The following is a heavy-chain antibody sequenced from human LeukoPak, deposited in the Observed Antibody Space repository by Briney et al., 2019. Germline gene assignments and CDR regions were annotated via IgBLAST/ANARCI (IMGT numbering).Heavy chain of an antibody. J-gene: IGHJ4*02. CDR2: VYYSGTT. D-gene: IGHD6-13*01. CDR1: GGSLSSYY. CDR3: ASGPYPAAGTDHQFDY. Sequence: PSETLSLTCIVSGGSLSSYYWIWIRQPPGKGLEWIGYVYYSGTTNYNPSLKSRVTISVDTSKNQFSLRLSSVTAADTAVYYCASGPYPAAGTDHQFDYWGQGTLVTVSS. V-gene: IGHV4-59*01.